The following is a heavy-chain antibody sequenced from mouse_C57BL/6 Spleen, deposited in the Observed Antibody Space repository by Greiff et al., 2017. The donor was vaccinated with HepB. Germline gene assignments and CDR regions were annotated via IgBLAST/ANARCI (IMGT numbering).Heavy chain of an antibody. CDR2: IYPGDGDT. J-gene: IGHJ4*01. D-gene: IGHD1-2*01. CDR3: ARGYKGAMDY. V-gene: IGHV1-80*01. Sequence: QVQLKESGAELVKPGASVKISCKASGYAFSSYWMNWVKQRPGKGLEWIGQIYPGDGDTNYNGKFKGKATLTADKSSSTAYMQLSSLTSEDSAVYFCARGYKGAMDYWGQGTSVTVSS. CDR1: GYAFSSYW.